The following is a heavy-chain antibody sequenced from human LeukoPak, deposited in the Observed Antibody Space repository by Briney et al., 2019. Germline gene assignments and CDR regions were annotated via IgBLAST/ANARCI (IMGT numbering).Heavy chain of an antibody. Sequence: GGSLRLSCAASRFTFSSYGMHWVRQAPGKGLEWVAVISYDGSNKYYADSVKGRFTISRDNSKNTLYLQMNSLRAEDTAVYYCAKDHGPFDYWGQGTLVTVSS. J-gene: IGHJ4*02. CDR1: RFTFSSYG. CDR3: AKDHGPFDY. CDR2: ISYDGSNK. D-gene: IGHD2-8*01. V-gene: IGHV3-30*18.